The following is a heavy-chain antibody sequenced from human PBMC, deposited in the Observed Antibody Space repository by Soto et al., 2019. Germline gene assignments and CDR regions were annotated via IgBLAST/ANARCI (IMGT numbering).Heavy chain of an antibody. Sequence: QVQLVQSGAEVKKPESSVKVSCKASGGTFSSYAISWVRQAPGQGLEWMGGNIPIFGTANYEQKFQGRVTITADESTCTVYMEVRSLRTEDRAVNYFARDRGYCTNGVCYTGGDYYYYGMDVWCQGTTVTVSS. D-gene: IGHD2-8*01. V-gene: IGHV1-69*01. J-gene: IGHJ6*02. CDR2: NIPIFGTA. CDR3: ARDRGYCTNGVCYTGGDYYYYGMDV. CDR1: GGTFSSYA.